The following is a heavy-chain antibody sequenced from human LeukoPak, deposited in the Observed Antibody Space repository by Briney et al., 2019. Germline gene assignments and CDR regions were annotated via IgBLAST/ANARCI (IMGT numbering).Heavy chain of an antibody. D-gene: IGHD3-22*01. J-gene: IGHJ4*02. CDR3: ARVGSSGYLDY. Sequence: SETLSLTCAVYGGSLSGYYWSWIRQAPGKGLEWIGEINHKGLEWIGEINRSGSTNYNPSIKSRVTISGDTSKNWLSLRLTSVTAADTAVYYCARVGSSGYLDYWGQGTLVTISS. V-gene: IGHV4-34*01. CDR2: INRSGST. CDR1: GGSLSGYY.